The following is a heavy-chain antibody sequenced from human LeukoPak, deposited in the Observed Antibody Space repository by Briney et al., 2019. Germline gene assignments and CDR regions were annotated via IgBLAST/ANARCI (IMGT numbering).Heavy chain of an antibody. CDR1: GGSISSYC. J-gene: IGHJ6*03. CDR3: ARVGFLEWLGSYYYYMDV. Sequence: SETLSLTCTVSGGSISSYCWSWIRQPAGKGLEWIGRIYTSGSTNYNPSLKSRVTMSVDTSKNQFSLKLSSVTAADTVVYYCARVGFLEWLGSYYYYMDVWGKGTTVTVSS. D-gene: IGHD3-3*01. CDR2: IYTSGST. V-gene: IGHV4-4*07.